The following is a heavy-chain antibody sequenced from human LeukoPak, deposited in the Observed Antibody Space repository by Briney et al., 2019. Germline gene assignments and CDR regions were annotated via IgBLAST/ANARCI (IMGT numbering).Heavy chain of an antibody. J-gene: IGHJ2*01. CDR3: ARVVVVTGVESSYFDL. Sequence: GGSLRLSCAASGFTFSSTSMSWVRQAPGKGLEWVAVISYDGSDKYYADSVKGRFTISRDNSKNTLYLQMNSLRLEDTAVYYCARVVVVTGVESSYFDLWGRGTLVTVSS. CDR2: ISYDGSDK. D-gene: IGHD2-21*02. V-gene: IGHV3-30-3*01. CDR1: GFTFSSTS.